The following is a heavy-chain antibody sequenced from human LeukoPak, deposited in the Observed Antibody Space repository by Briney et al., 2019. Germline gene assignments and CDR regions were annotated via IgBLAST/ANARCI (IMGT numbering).Heavy chain of an antibody. Sequence: SETLSLSCTVSGCSFSGFFWTWIRQSPGKGLEYIGYIYYSGTTDYNPTLKSRVSMSVDTSKNQFFLNMTSVTPADTAIYFWARVGYGSGSWGWFDPWGQGTLVTVSS. CDR2: IYYSGTT. CDR1: GCSFSGFF. D-gene: IGHD3-10*01. CDR3: ARVGYGSGSWGWFDP. J-gene: IGHJ5*02. V-gene: IGHV4-59*01.